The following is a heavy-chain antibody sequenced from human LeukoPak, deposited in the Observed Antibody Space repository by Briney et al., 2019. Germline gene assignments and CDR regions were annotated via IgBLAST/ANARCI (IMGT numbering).Heavy chain of an antibody. CDR3: ARGTAGRITMVRGVTTYYYYYMDV. J-gene: IGHJ6*03. V-gene: IGHV1-69*05. CDR2: IIPIFGTA. CDR1: GGTFSSYA. Sequence: SVKVSCKASGGTFSSYAISWVRQAPGQGLEWMGGIIPIFGTANYAQKFQGRVTITTDESTSTAYMELSSLRSEDTAVYYCARGTAGRITMVRGVTTYYYYYMDVWGKGTTVTVSS. D-gene: IGHD3-10*01.